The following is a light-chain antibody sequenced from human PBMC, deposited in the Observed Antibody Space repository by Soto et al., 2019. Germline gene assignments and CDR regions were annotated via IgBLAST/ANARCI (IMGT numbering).Light chain of an antibody. J-gene: IGKJ3*01. CDR1: QSVSSN. V-gene: IGKV3D-20*02. Sequence: EIVLTQSPATLAVSPGRRATLSCRASQSVSSNLAWYQQKPGQAARLLIYGASSRATGIPDRFSGSGSGTDFTLTISRLEPEDFAVYYCQQRSNWPITFGPGTKVDIK. CDR3: QQRSNWPIT. CDR2: GAS.